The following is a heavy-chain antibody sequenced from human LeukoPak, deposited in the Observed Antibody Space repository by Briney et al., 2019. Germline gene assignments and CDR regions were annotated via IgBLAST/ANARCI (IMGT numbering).Heavy chain of an antibody. J-gene: IGHJ5*02. CDR2: IIPIFGIA. V-gene: IGHV1-69*04. Sequence: GASVKVSCKASGGTFSSYAISWVRQAPGQGLEWMGRIIPIFGIANYAQKFQGRVTITADKSTSTAYMELSSLRSEDTAVYYCASASNEQLVGGDWFDPWGQGTLVTVSS. CDR3: ASASNEQLVGGDWFDP. CDR1: GGTFSSYA. D-gene: IGHD6-6*01.